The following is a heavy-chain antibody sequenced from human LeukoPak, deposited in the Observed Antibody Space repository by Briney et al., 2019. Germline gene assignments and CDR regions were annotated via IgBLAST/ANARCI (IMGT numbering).Heavy chain of an antibody. D-gene: IGHD4-17*01. CDR1: GFTVSSNY. CDR3: ARDDYGDYGFVY. CDR2: IYSGGST. V-gene: IGHV3-53*01. J-gene: IGHJ4*02. Sequence: GGSLRLSCAASGFTVSSNYMSWVRQAPGKGLEWVSVIYSGGSTYYADSVKGRFTISRDNSKNTLYLQMNSLRAEDTAVYYCARDDYGDYGFVYWGQGTLVTVSS.